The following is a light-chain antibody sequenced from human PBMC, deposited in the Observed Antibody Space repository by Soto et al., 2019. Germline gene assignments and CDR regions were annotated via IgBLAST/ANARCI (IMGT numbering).Light chain of an antibody. CDR1: SSDVGGYNY. CDR3: SSYTAISTLDIV. CDR2: EVS. Sequence: QSALTQPASVSGSPGQSITISCTGTSSDVGGYNYVSWYQQHPGKAPKLMIYEVSRRPSGVSSRFSASKSGSTASLTISGLQGEDEADYYCSSYTAISTLDIVFGGGTKLTVL. J-gene: IGLJ2*01. V-gene: IGLV2-14*01.